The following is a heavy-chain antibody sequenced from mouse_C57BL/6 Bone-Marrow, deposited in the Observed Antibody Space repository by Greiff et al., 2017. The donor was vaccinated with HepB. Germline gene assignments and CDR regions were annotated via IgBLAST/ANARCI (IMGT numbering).Heavy chain of an antibody. J-gene: IGHJ2*01. CDR3: ARPGNFYYFDY. CDR1: GFTFSDYG. V-gene: IGHV5-17*01. D-gene: IGHD4-1*01. CDR2: ISSGSSTI. Sequence: EVKLQESGGGLVKPGGSLKLSCAASGFTFSDYGMHWVRQAPEKGLEWVAYISSGSSTIYYADTVKGRFTISRDNAKNTLFLQMTSLRSEDTAMYYFARPGNFYYFDYWGQGTTLTVSA.